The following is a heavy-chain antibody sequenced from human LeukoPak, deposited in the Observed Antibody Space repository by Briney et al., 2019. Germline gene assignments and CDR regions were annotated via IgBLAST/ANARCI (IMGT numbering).Heavy chain of an antibody. Sequence: PSETLSLTCTVSGGSISSGSYYWGWIRQPPGKGLEWIGSIYYSGSTYYNPSLKSRVTISVDTSKNQFSLKLSSVTAADTAVYYCARDRVRVQLWTYYYYGMDVWGQGTTVTVSS. CDR3: ARDRVRVQLWTYYYYGMDV. J-gene: IGHJ6*02. D-gene: IGHD5-18*01. V-gene: IGHV4-39*07. CDR2: IYYSGST. CDR1: GGSISSGSYY.